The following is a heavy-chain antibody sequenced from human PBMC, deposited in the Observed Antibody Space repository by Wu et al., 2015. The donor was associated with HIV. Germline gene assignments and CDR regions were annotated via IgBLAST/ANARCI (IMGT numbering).Heavy chain of an antibody. D-gene: IGHD1-26*01. CDR3: ARGRAFXLVGATKDDGFDI. Sequence: QVQLVQSGAEVKKPGSSVKVSCKASGGTFSSYAISWVRQAPGQGLEWMGRIIPIFGTANYAQKFQGTVTITADESTTTAYMELSSLRSEDTAVYYCARGRAFXLVGATKDDGFDIWGQGTSGHRLF. CDR2: IIPIFGTA. V-gene: IGHV1-69*13. CDR1: GGTFSSYA. J-gene: IGHJ3*02.